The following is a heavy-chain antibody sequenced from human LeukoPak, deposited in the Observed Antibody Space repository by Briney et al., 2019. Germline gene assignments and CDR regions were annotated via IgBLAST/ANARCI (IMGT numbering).Heavy chain of an antibody. CDR2: ISGSGGST. CDR1: GFTFGDYA. J-gene: IGHJ4*02. Sequence: GGSLRLSCTASGFTFGDYAMSWVRQAPGKGLEWVSAISGSGGSTYYADSVKGRFTISRDNSKNTLYLQMNSLRAEDTAVYYCAKVRPSVSSANFDYWGQGTLVTVSS. CDR3: AKVRPSVSSANFDY. V-gene: IGHV3-23*01. D-gene: IGHD2-15*01.